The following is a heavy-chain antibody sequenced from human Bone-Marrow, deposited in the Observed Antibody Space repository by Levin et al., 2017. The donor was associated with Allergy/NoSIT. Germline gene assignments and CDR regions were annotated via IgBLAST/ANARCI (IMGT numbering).Heavy chain of an antibody. V-gene: IGHV1-2*02. D-gene: IGHD3-10*01. CDR1: GYTFTGYY. CDR2: INPNSGGP. Sequence: PGESLKISCKASGYTFTGYYLHWVRQAPGQGPEWMGWINPNSGGPNYAQKFQGRVTMTRDTSISTAYMELSRLRSDDTAVYYCARLSHYNESCWGPGTLVTV. CDR3: ARLSHYNESC. J-gene: IGHJ4*02.